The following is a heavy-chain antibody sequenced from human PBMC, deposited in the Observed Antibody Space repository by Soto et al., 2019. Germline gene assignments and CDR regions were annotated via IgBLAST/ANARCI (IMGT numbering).Heavy chain of an antibody. CDR1: GYTFTSYD. CDR2: MNPNRGNT. CDR3: ARGSRVLDPP. J-gene: IGHJ5*02. Sequence: QVQLVQSGAEGTKPGASVKVSCKASGYTFTSYDINWLRQVTGQGPEWMGWMNPNRGNTEYAQQFQGRLTMTKNTSISTAYMELSSLRSEDTAVYYCARGSRVLDPPGGQGTLVTVSS. V-gene: IGHV1-8*01.